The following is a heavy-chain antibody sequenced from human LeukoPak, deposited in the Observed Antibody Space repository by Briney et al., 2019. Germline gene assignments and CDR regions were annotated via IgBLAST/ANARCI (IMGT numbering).Heavy chain of an antibody. Sequence: SETLSLTCTVSGGSISSYYWSWIRQPPGKGLEWIGYIYYSGSTNYNPSLKSRVTISVDTSKNQFSLKLSSVTAAGTAVYYCARHVKINGGNTYFDYWGQGTLVTVSS. CDR2: IYYSGST. CDR1: GGSISSYY. CDR3: ARHVKINGGNTYFDY. D-gene: IGHD7-27*01. V-gene: IGHV4-59*08. J-gene: IGHJ4*02.